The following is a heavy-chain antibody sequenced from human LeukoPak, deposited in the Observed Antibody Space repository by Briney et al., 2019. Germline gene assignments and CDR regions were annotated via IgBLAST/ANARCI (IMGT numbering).Heavy chain of an antibody. V-gene: IGHV5-51*03. J-gene: IGHJ4*02. D-gene: IGHD3-22*01. CDR1: GYSFTSYW. CDR2: IYPVDSDT. CDR3: ARPYYYDSSGILFDY. Sequence: GESLKISCKGSGYSFTSYWIGLVRQMRGKGLEWMGIIYPVDSDTRYNPSFQGQVTISDDKSISTAYLQWSSLKASDSAMYYCARPYYYDSSGILFDYWGQGTLVTVSS.